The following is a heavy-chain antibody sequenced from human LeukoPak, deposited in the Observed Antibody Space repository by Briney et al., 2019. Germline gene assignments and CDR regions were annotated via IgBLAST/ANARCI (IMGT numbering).Heavy chain of an antibody. V-gene: IGHV3-7*01. CDR3: AREGGSGRYSGWFDP. CDR1: GFTFRSYW. CDR2: KKKDGSEK. Sequence: GSLRLSCAASGFTFRSYWMSWVRQAPGKGLEWVANKKKDGSEKKYVDSVKGRFTISRDDAENSLYLQMNSLRAEDTAVYYCAREGGSGRYSGWFDPWGQGTLVTVSS. J-gene: IGHJ5*02. D-gene: IGHD6-19*01.